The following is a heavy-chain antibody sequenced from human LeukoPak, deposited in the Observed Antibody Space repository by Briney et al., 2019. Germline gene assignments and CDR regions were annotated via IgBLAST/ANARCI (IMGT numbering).Heavy chain of an antibody. J-gene: IGHJ4*02. Sequence: GGSLRLSCAASGFTVSSNYMSWVRQAPGKGLEWVSVIYSGGSTYYADSVKGRFTISRDNSKNTLYLQMNSLRAEDTALYYCAKPYYYGSGTYYEYFDYWGQGSLVTVSS. CDR3: AKPYYYGSGTYYEYFDY. CDR1: GFTVSSNY. CDR2: IYSGGST. D-gene: IGHD3-10*01. V-gene: IGHV3-53*05.